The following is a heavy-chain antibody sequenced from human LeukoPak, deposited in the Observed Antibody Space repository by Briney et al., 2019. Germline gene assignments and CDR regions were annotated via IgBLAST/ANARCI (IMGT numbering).Heavy chain of an antibody. CDR3: ARDDYGGVLDY. Sequence: SETLSLTCTVSGGSISSSSYYWGWIRQPPGKGLEWIGSIYYSGNTYYNPSLKSRVTISVDTPKNQFSLKLSSVTAADTAVYYCARDDYGGVLDYWGQGTLVTVSS. CDR2: IYYSGNT. D-gene: IGHD4-23*01. V-gene: IGHV4-39*07. CDR1: GGSISSSSYY. J-gene: IGHJ4*02.